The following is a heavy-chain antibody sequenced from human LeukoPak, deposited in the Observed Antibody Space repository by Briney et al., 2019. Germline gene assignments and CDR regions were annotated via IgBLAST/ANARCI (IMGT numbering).Heavy chain of an antibody. J-gene: IGHJ4*02. V-gene: IGHV3-30*18. CDR2: ISYDGSNK. CDR1: GFTFSSYG. Sequence: GGSLRLSCVASGFTFSSYGMHWVRQAPGKGLEWVVVISYDGSNKYYVDSVKGRFTISRDNSKNTLYLQMNSLRAEDTAVYYCAKGHDSSGKARYFDYWGQGTLVTVSS. D-gene: IGHD3-22*01. CDR3: AKGHDSSGKARYFDY.